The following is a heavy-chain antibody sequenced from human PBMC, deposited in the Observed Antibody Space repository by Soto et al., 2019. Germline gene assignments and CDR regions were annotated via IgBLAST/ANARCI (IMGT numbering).Heavy chain of an antibody. D-gene: IGHD6-13*01. V-gene: IGHV3-23*01. J-gene: IGHJ4*02. CDR1: GFTFSNYA. Sequence: EVQLLESGGGLVQPGGSLRLSCAVSGFTFSNYAMSWVRQAPGKGLEWVSSISNSGASTYYADSVKGRFTISRDNSKNTLHLQSNSLRADDTAIYYWADPYSRSPHFDYWGQGPLVTVSS. CDR3: ADPYSRSPHFDY. CDR2: ISNSGAST.